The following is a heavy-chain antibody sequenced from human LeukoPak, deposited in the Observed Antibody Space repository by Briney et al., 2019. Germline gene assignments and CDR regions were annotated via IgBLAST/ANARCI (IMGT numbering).Heavy chain of an antibody. CDR3: AKDLKAVAGGTFDY. D-gene: IGHD6-19*01. J-gene: IGHJ4*02. V-gene: IGHV3-23*01. CDR1: GFSFSSYI. CDR2: FSGSSGNT. Sequence: GGSLRLSCAASGFSFSSYILSWVRQAPGKGLEWVSSFSGSSGNTYYADSVKGRFTISRDISKSTVYLQMNSLRAEDTAVYYCAKDLKAVAGGTFDYWGQGTLVTVSS.